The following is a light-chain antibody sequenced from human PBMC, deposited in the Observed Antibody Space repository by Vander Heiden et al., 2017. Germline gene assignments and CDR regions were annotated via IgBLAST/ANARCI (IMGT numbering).Light chain of an antibody. CDR1: HSVSDK. Sequence: EVVMTQSPASLSVSPGARVTLPCRASHSVSDKLAWYQQRPGQPPRLLIYGASTRATGVPARFSGSGSGTEFTLTVSSLQSEDFAVYYCQQYSNWPKTFGQGTKVEIK. CDR2: GAS. J-gene: IGKJ1*01. V-gene: IGKV3-15*01. CDR3: QQYSNWPKT.